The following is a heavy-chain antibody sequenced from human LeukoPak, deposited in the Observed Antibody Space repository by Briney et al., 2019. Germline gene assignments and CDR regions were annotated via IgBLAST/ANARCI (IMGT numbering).Heavy chain of an antibody. V-gene: IGHV1-69*01. CDR1: GGTFSNYA. CDR3: AREVTMGASTYFDY. D-gene: IGHD1-26*01. J-gene: IGHJ4*02. CDR2: IIPIFGTA. Sequence: ASVKVSCKASGGTFSNYAVSWVRQAPGQGLEWMGGIIPIFGTANYAQRFRGRVTFTADDSTSTAYMELSSLRSEDTAVYYCAREVTMGASTYFDYWGQGTLVTVSS.